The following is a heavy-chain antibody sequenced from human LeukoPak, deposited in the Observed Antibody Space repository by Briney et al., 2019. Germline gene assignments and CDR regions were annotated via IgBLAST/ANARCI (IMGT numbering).Heavy chain of an antibody. J-gene: IGHJ5*02. CDR2: IYYSGST. V-gene: IGHV4-59*01. Sequence: SETLSLTCTVSGGSISSYYWNWIRQPPGKGLEWIGYIYYSGSTNYNPSLKSRVTISVLTSKNQFSLRLSSVTAADTAVYYCASSFGELLNWFDPWGQGTLVTVSS. CDR3: ASSFGELLNWFDP. CDR1: GGSISSYY. D-gene: IGHD1-26*01.